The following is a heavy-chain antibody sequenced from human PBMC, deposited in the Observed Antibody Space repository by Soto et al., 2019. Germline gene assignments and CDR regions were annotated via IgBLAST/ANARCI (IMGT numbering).Heavy chain of an antibody. CDR3: ARSSRGMAGNLFDY. V-gene: IGHV1-69*02. J-gene: IGHJ4*02. D-gene: IGHD6-19*01. Sequence: ASVKVSCKASGGTFSSYTISWVRQAPGQGLEWMGRIIPILGIANYAQKFQGRVTITADKSTSTAYMELSSLRSEDTAVYYCARSSRGMAGNLFDYWGQGTLVTVSS. CDR1: GGTFSSYT. CDR2: IIPILGIA.